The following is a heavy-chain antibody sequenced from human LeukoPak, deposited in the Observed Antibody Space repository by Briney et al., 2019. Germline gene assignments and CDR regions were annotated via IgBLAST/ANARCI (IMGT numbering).Heavy chain of an antibody. CDR2: IRYDGSNK. CDR1: GFTFSSYG. CDR3: ARSYCSGGSCYSIYYYYMDV. Sequence: GGSLRLSCAASGFTFSSYGMHWVRQAPGKGLEWVAFIRYDGSNKYYADSVKGRFTISRDNSKNTLYLQMNSLRAEDTAVYYCARSYCSGGSCYSIYYYYMDVWGKGTTVTVSS. D-gene: IGHD2-15*01. V-gene: IGHV3-30*02. J-gene: IGHJ6*03.